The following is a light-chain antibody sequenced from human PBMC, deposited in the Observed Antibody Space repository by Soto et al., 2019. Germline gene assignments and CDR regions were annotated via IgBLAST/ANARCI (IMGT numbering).Light chain of an antibody. CDR2: ANN. Sequence: QSVLTQPPSVSGATGQRVTISCTGSSSNIGAGYDVHWYHQLPGTAPKLLIYANNNRPSGVPDRFSGSKSGTSASLAITGLQAEDEADYYCQSYDSSLSGYVFGSGTKVTVL. CDR3: QSYDSSLSGYV. V-gene: IGLV1-40*01. J-gene: IGLJ1*01. CDR1: SSNIGAGYD.